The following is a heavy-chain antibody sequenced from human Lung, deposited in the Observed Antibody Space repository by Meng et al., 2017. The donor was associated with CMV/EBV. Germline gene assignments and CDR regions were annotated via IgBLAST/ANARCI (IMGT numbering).Heavy chain of an antibody. CDR2: INPNSGGT. Sequence: ASXXVSXKASGYTFTGYYMHWVRQAPGQGLEWMGWINPNSGGTNYAQKFQGRVTMTRDTSISTAYMELCRLRSDDTAVYYCARRQYQLVGLAAFDIWGQGXMVTVSS. J-gene: IGHJ3*02. CDR3: ARRQYQLVGLAAFDI. CDR1: GYTFTGYY. V-gene: IGHV1-2*02. D-gene: IGHD2-2*01.